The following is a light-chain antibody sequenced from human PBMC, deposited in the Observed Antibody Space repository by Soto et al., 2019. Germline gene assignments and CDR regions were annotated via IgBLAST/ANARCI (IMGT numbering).Light chain of an antibody. CDR1: SSNIGSNH. Sequence: QSVLTQPPSASGTPGQRVTISCSVSSSNIGSNHVYWYQQFPGMAPKLLMYRSDQRPTGVPDRFSGSKSGTSASLAISGLRSHDEADYHCSAPDDILSGVVFGGGTQLTVL. J-gene: IGLJ2*01. CDR3: SAPDDILSGVV. V-gene: IGLV1-47*01. CDR2: RSD.